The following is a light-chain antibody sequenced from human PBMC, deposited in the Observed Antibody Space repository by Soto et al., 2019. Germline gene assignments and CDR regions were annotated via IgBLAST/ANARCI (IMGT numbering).Light chain of an antibody. V-gene: IGLV1-47*02. CDR1: NSNSGSNY. CDR2: SNI. Sequence: QSVLTQPPSASGTHGRRVTISCSGSNSNSGSNYVYWYQQFPGTAPKLLIYSNIQRPSGVPARFSGSKSGTTAYLAISGLRSEDEADYYCAAWDNSLNGRVFGGGTKFTVL. J-gene: IGLJ3*02. CDR3: AAWDNSLNGRV.